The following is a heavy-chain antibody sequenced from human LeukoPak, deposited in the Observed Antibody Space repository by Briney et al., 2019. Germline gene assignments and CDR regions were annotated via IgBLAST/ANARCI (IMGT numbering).Heavy chain of an antibody. V-gene: IGHV4-59*01. J-gene: IGHJ4*02. CDR1: GGSISGYY. Sequence: SETLSLTCTVSGGSISGYYWSWIRQPPGKGLEWIGYIYYSGSTNYNPSLKSRVTISVDTSKNQFSLKLSSVTAADTAVYYCARDGRGYSYYRVYWGQGTLVIVSS. D-gene: IGHD5-18*01. CDR2: IYYSGST. CDR3: ARDGRGYSYYRVY.